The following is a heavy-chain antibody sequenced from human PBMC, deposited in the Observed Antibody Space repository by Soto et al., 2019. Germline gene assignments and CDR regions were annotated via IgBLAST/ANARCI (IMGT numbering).Heavy chain of an antibody. Sequence: PGGSLRLSCAASGFTFSSYGMHWVRQAPGKGLEWVAVIWYDGSNKYYADSVKGRFTIYRDNSKNTLYLQMNSLRAEDTAVYYCARDLHYGSESFDYWGQGTLVTVSS. CDR3: ARDLHYGSESFDY. V-gene: IGHV3-33*01. CDR1: GFTFSSYG. CDR2: IWYDGSNK. D-gene: IGHD3-10*01. J-gene: IGHJ4*02.